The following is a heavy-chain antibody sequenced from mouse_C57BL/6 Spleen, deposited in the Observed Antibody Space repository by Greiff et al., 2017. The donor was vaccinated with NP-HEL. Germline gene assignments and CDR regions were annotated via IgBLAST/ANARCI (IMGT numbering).Heavy chain of an antibody. CDR3: ARSFSYYYAMGY. V-gene: IGHV1-80*01. CDR1: GYAFSSYW. D-gene: IGHD6-2*01. Sequence: VQLQQSGAELVKPGASVKISCKASGYAFSSYWMNWVKQRPGKGLEWIGQIYPGDGDTNYNGKFKGKATLTADKSSSTAYMQLSSLTSEDSAVYFCARSFSYYYAMGYWGQGTSVTVSS. CDR2: IYPGDGDT. J-gene: IGHJ4*01.